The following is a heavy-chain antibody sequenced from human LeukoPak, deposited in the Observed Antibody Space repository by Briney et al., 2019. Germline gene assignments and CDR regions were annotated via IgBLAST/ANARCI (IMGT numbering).Heavy chain of an antibody. J-gene: IGHJ4*02. Sequence: PGGSLRLSCAASGFTFSSYGMHWVRQAPGKGLEWVAVISYDESNKYFADSVKGRFTISRDNAKNSLYLQMDSLRAEDTAIYYCARDMTITGADDYWGQGTLVTVSS. CDR1: GFTFSSYG. D-gene: IGHD6-13*01. V-gene: IGHV3-30*03. CDR2: ISYDESNK. CDR3: ARDMTITGADDY.